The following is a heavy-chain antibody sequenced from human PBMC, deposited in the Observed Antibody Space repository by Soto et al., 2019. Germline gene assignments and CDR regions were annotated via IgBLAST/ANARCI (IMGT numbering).Heavy chain of an antibody. V-gene: IGHV4-59*01. J-gene: IGHJ5*02. CDR2: TYNSGTT. D-gene: IGHD2-2*01. CDR1: GDSITRWY. CDR3: ARAPPGVPAPPLSP. Sequence: SETLSLTCPVSGDSITRWYSYWYRKPPGKGLEWNGYTYNSGTTKYNPSLKSRVTISVDTSKNQFSLKLSSVTAADTAVYYCARAPPGVPAPPLSPWGQGILLTSPQ.